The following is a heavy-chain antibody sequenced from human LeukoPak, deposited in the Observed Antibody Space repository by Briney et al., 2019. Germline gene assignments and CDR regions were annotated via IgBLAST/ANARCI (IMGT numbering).Heavy chain of an antibody. V-gene: IGHV3-7*01. Sequence: GGSLRLSCAASGFTFSDFWVEWFRQAPGKGLGGVANINKDGSDKYYMVSVTGRFSISRDNAKNSLSLQMNSLRVDDTAVYYCARNQHWSRDIWGQGILVTVSS. J-gene: IGHJ4*02. CDR3: ARNQHWSRDI. CDR1: GFTFSDFW. D-gene: IGHD2-8*02. CDR2: INKDGSDK.